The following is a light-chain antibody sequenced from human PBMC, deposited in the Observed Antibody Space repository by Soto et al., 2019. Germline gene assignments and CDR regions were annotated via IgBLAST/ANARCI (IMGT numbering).Light chain of an antibody. J-gene: IGKJ4*01. V-gene: IGKV1-27*01. CDR3: QNYDTISLT. CDR2: SAS. Sequence: DIEMTQSPSSLSASVGDRVTITCRASQDIRKSVVWYQQKPGKVPKLLIDSASTLQSGVPIRFSGRRSGTDFTLTISSLQPEDVATYYCQNYDTISLTFGGETKVEI. CDR1: QDIRKS.